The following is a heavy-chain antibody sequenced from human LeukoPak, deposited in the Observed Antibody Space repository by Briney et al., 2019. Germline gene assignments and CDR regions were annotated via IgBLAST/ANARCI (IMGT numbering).Heavy chain of an antibody. CDR2: IIPIFDTA. CDR3: ARTSPRYGSGTYYMYFDY. V-gene: IGHV1-69*05. CDR1: GGTFSSYG. J-gene: IGHJ4*02. Sequence: ASVKVSCKASGGTFSSYGISWVRQAPGQGLEWMGRIIPIFDTANYAQKFQGRVTITTDESTSTAYMEVSSLRSEDTAVYYCARTSPRYGSGTYYMYFDYWGQETLVTVSS. D-gene: IGHD3-10*01.